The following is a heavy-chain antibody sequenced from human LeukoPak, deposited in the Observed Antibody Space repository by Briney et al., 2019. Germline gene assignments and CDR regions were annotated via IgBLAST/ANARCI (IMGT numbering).Heavy chain of an antibody. CDR3: AKVVRSFLYYFDY. J-gene: IGHJ4*02. Sequence: GGSLRLSCAASGFTFSSYAMSWVRQAPGKGLEWVSAISSSGGSTYYADSVKGRFTISRDNSKNTLYLQMNSLRAEDTAVYYCAKVVRSFLYYFDYWGQGTLVTVSS. D-gene: IGHD3-16*02. CDR2: ISSSGGST. V-gene: IGHV3-23*01. CDR1: GFTFSSYA.